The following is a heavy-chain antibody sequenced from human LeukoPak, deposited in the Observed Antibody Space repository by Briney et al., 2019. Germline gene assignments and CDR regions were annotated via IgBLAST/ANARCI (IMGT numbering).Heavy chain of an antibody. V-gene: IGHV3-21*01. D-gene: IGHD3-10*01. CDR2: ISSSSSYI. J-gene: IGHJ4*02. CDR3: VVSVLWFGELYPHYFDY. CDR1: GFTFSSYS. Sequence: GGSLRLSCAASGFTFSSYSMNWVRQAPGKGLEWVSSISSSSSYIYYADSVKGRFTISRDNAKNSLYLQMNSLRAEDTAVYYCVVSVLWFGELYPHYFDYWGQGTLVTVSS.